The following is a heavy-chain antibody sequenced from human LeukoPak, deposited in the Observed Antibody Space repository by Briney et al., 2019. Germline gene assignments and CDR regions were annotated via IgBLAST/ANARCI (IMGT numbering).Heavy chain of an antibody. CDR3: ARDPYYYGSGSCGDY. CDR1: GFTFSSYW. Sequence: GGSLRLSCAASGFTFSSYWMHWVRQAPGKGLVWVSRINSDGSSTSYADSVKGRFTISRDNAKNTLYLQMNSLRAEDTAVYYCARDPYYYGSGSCGDYWGQGTLVTVSS. D-gene: IGHD3-10*01. CDR2: INSDGSST. J-gene: IGHJ4*02. V-gene: IGHV3-74*01.